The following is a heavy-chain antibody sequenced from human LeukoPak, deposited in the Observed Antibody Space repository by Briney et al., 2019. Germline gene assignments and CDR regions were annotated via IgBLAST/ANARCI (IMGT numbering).Heavy chain of an antibody. V-gene: IGHV1-69*04. CDR2: IIPILGIA. J-gene: IGHJ4*02. D-gene: IGHD4-23*01. CDR3: ARVSSNSRGDYFDY. Sequence: SVKVSCKASGYTFTGYYMHWVRQAPGQGLEWMGRIIPILGIANYAQKFQGRVTITADKSTSTAYMELSSLRSEDTAVYYCARVSSNSRGDYFDYWGQGTLVTVSS. CDR1: GYTFTGYY.